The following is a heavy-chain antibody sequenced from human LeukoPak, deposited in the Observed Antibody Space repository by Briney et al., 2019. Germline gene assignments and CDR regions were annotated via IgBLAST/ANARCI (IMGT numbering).Heavy chain of an antibody. CDR1: GFSFISYG. J-gene: IGHJ4*02. Sequence: PGGSLRLSCAASGFSFISYGMHWVRQAPGKGLEWVGVISDDGRRKDYADSVKGRFTISRDNSKDTLYLQMNGLRAEDTAVYYCAKRPSDYGDYVSYFDYWGQGTLVTVSS. D-gene: IGHD4-17*01. CDR3: AKRPSDYGDYVSYFDY. CDR2: ISDDGRRK. V-gene: IGHV3-30*18.